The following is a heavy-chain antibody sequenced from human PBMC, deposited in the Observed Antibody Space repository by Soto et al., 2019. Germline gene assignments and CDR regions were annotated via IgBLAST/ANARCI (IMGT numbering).Heavy chain of an antibody. J-gene: IGHJ6*02. Sequence: PGGSLRLSCAASGFTFSSYGMHLVFQAPGKGLEWVAVIWYDGSNKYYADSVKGRFTISRDNSKNTLYLQMNSLRAEDTAVYYCARERGGYGTRNYYYYGMDVWGQGTTVTVSS. V-gene: IGHV3-33*01. CDR3: ARERGGYGTRNYYYYGMDV. CDR2: IWYDGSNK. CDR1: GFTFSSYG. D-gene: IGHD1-1*01.